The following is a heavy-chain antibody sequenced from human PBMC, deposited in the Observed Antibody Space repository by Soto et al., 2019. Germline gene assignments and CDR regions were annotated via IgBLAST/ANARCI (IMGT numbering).Heavy chain of an antibody. D-gene: IGHD3-10*01. CDR1: GFTFSDYY. CDR2: ISTSGSTI. Sequence: GGSLRLCCAASGFTFSDYYMSWIRQAPGKGLEWVSYISTSGSTINYADSVKGRFTISRDNAKNSLYLQMNSLRAEDTAVYYCAKVGDLDGMDVWGQGTTVTVSS. V-gene: IGHV3-11*01. CDR3: AKVGDLDGMDV. J-gene: IGHJ6*02.